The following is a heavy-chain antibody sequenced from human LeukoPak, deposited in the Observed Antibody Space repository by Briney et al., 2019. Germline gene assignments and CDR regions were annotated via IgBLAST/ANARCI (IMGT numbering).Heavy chain of an antibody. J-gene: IGHJ4*02. Sequence: PSETLSLTCTVSGGSISSYYWSWIRQPPGKGLEWIGYIYYSGSTNYNPSLKSRVTMSVDTTKNQFSLKLSSVTAADTAVYYCARGHRVVTAIFDYWGQGTLVTVSS. D-gene: IGHD2-21*02. V-gene: IGHV4-59*01. CDR2: IYYSGST. CDR3: ARGHRVVTAIFDY. CDR1: GGSISSYY.